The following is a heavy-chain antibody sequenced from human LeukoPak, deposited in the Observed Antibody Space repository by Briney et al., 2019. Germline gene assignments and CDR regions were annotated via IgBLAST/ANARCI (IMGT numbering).Heavy chain of an antibody. CDR3: AKDWTPHNRVYDCLDA. V-gene: IGHV3-23*01. Sequence: GGSLRLSCVGSGFAFGVHAMSWIRQAPGKGPEWVATIGSGADLFYAESVKGRFTISRDDPRNTVWLQMNSLRAEDTALYYCAKDWTPHNRVYDCLDAWGQGTLVTVSS. D-gene: IGHD3-16*01. J-gene: IGHJ5*02. CDR2: IGSGADL. CDR1: GFAFGVHA.